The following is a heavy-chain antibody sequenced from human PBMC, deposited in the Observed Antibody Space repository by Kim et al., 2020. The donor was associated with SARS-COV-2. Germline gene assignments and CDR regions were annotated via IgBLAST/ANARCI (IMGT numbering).Heavy chain of an antibody. D-gene: IGHD5-18*01. Sequence: ASVKVSCKASGYTFTSYGISWVRQAPGQGLEWMGWISAYNGNTNYAQKLQGRVTMTTDTSTSTAYMELRSLRSDDTAVYYCARATNMVNYYYGMDVWGQGTTVTVSS. CDR2: ISAYNGNT. CDR1: GYTFTSYG. CDR3: ARATNMVNYYYGMDV. J-gene: IGHJ6*02. V-gene: IGHV1-18*01.